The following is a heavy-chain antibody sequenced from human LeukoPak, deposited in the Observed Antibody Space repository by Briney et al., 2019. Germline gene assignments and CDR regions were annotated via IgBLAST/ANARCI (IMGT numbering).Heavy chain of an antibody. D-gene: IGHD3-22*01. Sequence: GGSLRLSCAASGFTFSSYGTHWVRQTPGKGLEWVAFIRYDGSNKYYADSVKGRFTISRDNSKNTLYLQMNSLRAEDTAVYYCAKDQYYYDSSGYWIDYWGQGTLVTVSS. V-gene: IGHV3-30*02. CDR3: AKDQYYYDSSGYWIDY. J-gene: IGHJ4*02. CDR1: GFTFSSYG. CDR2: IRYDGSNK.